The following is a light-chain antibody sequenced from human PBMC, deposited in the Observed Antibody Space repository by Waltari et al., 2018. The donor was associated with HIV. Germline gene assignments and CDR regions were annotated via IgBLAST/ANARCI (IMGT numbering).Light chain of an antibody. CDR2: GNT. J-gene: IGLJ1*01. CDR3: QSYDTSLSAYV. Sequence: QSVLAQPPSVSGAPGQRVTISCTGSSSNIGAGYDVHWYQQLPGTAPKFLIDGNTNRPSGVPDRFSGSKSGSSASLASTGLQAEDEADYYCQSYDTSLSAYVFGTGTKVTVL. V-gene: IGLV1-40*01. CDR1: SSNIGAGYD.